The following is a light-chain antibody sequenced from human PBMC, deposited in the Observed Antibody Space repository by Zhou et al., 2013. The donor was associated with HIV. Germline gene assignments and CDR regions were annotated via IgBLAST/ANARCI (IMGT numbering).Light chain of an antibody. Sequence: DIQMTQSPFTLSASVGERVTISCRASQSINNWLAWYQQRPGTAPKLLIYQASSLESGVPSRFSGSGSGTDFTLTISSLQPEDFATYYCQQSYSTPRTFGGGTKVEIK. CDR1: QSINNW. V-gene: IGKV1-5*03. CDR2: QAS. CDR3: QQSYSTPRT. J-gene: IGKJ4*01.